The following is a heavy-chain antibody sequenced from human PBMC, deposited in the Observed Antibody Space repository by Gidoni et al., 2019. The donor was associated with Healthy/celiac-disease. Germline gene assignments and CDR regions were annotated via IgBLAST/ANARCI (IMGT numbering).Heavy chain of an antibody. CDR3: ARDHDNWNDGSLDY. CDR2: IIPILGIA. Sequence: QVQLVQSGAEVKKPGSSVKVSCKASGGTFSSYTISWVRQAPGQGLEWMGRIIPILGIANYAQKFQGRVTITADKSTSTAYMELSSLRSEDTAVYYCARDHDNWNDGSLDYWGQGTLVTVSS. D-gene: IGHD1-20*01. J-gene: IGHJ4*02. V-gene: IGHV1-69*08. CDR1: GGTFSSYT.